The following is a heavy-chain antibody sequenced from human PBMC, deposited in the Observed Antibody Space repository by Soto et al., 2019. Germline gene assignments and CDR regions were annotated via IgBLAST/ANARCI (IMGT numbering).Heavy chain of an antibody. CDR1: GFTFSSYA. D-gene: IGHD3-22*01. CDR3: ASFRLVVTFDY. V-gene: IGHV3-30-3*01. Sequence: HPGGSLRLSCAASGFTFSSYAMHWVRQAPGKGLEWVAVISYDGSNKYYADSVKGRFTISRDNSKNTLYLQMNSLRAEDTAVYYCASFRLVVTFDYWGQGTLVTVSS. J-gene: IGHJ4*02. CDR2: ISYDGSNK.